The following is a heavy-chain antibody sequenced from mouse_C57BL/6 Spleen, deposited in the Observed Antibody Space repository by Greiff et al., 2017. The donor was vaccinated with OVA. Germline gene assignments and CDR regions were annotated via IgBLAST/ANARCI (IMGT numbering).Heavy chain of an antibody. CDR2: IDPEDGDT. CDR1: GFNIKDYY. Sequence: VQLQQSGAELVRPGASVKLSCTASGFNIKDYYMHWVKQRPEQGLEWIGRIDPEDGDTEYAPKFPGKAPMTADTSSNTAYLQLSSLTSEDTAVYYCTTYDPSWYFDVWGTGTTVTVSS. J-gene: IGHJ1*03. V-gene: IGHV14-1*01. D-gene: IGHD2-12*01. CDR3: TTYDPSWYFDV.